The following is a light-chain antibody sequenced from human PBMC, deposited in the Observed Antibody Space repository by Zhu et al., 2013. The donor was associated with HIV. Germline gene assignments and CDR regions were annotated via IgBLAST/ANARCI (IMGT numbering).Light chain of an antibody. V-gene: IGKV3-11*02. J-gene: IGKJ4*01. CDR3: QQYGSSPLT. Sequence: EIVLTQFPAILSVSPGERATLSCRASQSVTTYLAWYQQKPGQPPRLLFYDASQRAAGIPARFSGSGSVRDFTLTITGLEPEDFAVYYCQQYGSSPLTFGGGT. CDR2: DAS. CDR1: QSVTTY.